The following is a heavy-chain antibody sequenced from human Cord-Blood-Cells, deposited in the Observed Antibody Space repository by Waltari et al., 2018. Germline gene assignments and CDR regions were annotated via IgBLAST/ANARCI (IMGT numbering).Heavy chain of an antibody. V-gene: IGHV4-59*08. Sequence: QVQLQESGPGLVKPSETLSLTCTVSGGSISSYYWSWIRQPPGKGLEWIGYIYYSGSTNYNPALKSRVTISVDTSKNQFSLKLSSVTAADTAVYDCAGCSSSWYWFDPWGQGTLVTVSS. CDR2: IYYSGST. CDR1: GGSISSYY. J-gene: IGHJ5*02. D-gene: IGHD6-13*01. CDR3: AGCSSSWYWFDP.